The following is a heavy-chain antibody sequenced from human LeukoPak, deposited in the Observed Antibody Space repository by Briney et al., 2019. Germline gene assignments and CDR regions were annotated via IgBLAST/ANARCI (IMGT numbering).Heavy chain of an antibody. CDR3: ARDGGYGDYAFDY. V-gene: IGHV3-21*01. CDR2: ISSSSNYI. Sequence: PGGSLRLSCAASGFTFSSNGMNWVRQAPGKGLEWVSSISSSSNYIHYADSVKGRFTISRDNAKNSLYLQMNSLRAEDTAAYYCARDGGYGDYAFDYWGQGTLVTVSS. CDR1: GFTFSSNG. J-gene: IGHJ4*02. D-gene: IGHD4-17*01.